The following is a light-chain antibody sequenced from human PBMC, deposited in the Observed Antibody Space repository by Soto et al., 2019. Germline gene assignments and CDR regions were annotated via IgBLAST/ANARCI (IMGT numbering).Light chain of an antibody. CDR1: QQVAHY. Sequence: EFVLTQSAATLSVSPGDRATLSCRASQQVAHYLAWYQQKPSQAPRLLIYGASSRATGIPDRFSGSGSGTDFTLTISRLEPEDFAVYYCQQYGSSPITFGQGTRLEVK. J-gene: IGKJ5*01. V-gene: IGKV3-20*01. CDR2: GAS. CDR3: QQYGSSPIT.